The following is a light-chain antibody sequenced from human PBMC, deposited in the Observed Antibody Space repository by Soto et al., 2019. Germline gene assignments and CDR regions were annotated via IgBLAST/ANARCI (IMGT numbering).Light chain of an antibody. CDR3: QQYGISPRT. CDR2: EGS. V-gene: IGKV3-11*01. J-gene: IGKJ1*01. Sequence: DIVLSQSPATLSLSPGQTATLSCRASQSVSSYLAWYQQKAGQAPRLLIYEGSNRATGIPTRFSGSGSGTDFTLTISRLEPEDFAVYYCQQYGISPRTFGQGTKVDIK. CDR1: QSVSSY.